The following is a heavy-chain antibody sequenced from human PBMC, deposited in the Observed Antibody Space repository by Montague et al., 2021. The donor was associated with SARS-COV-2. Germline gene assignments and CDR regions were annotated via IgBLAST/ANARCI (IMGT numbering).Heavy chain of an antibody. V-gene: IGHV4-39*02. J-gene: IGHJ3*02. Sequence: SETLSLTCSVSGDSISRSHYFWAWIRQPPGMGLEWIGSTYFTRKTYYHPSLKGRVTISIDTSKNHFSLRLSSVTAADSAVFYCARWGLNNAFDIWGLGTMITISS. CDR1: GDSISRSHYF. D-gene: IGHD1/OR15-1a*01. CDR2: TYFTRKT. CDR3: ARWGLNNAFDI.